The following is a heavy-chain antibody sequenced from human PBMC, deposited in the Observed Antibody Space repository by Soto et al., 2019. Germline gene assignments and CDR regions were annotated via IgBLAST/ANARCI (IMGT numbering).Heavy chain of an antibody. CDR3: ARRGSGSYYAY. Sequence: EVQLLESGGGLVQPGGSLRLSCAASGFTFSNYAMNWVRQAPVKGLEWVSVISGSGDSTYHADSVKGRFTISRDNSKNTLYLQMNSLRAEDTAVYYCARRGSGSYYAYWGQGTLVTVSS. V-gene: IGHV3-23*01. CDR2: ISGSGDST. J-gene: IGHJ4*02. D-gene: IGHD1-26*01. CDR1: GFTFSNYA.